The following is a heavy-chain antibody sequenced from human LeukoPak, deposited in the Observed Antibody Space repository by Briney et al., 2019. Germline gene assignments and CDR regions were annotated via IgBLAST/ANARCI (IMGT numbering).Heavy chain of an antibody. V-gene: IGHV1-2*02. J-gene: IGHJ4*02. CDR3: ARDARHCTSSSCYSFYLDS. D-gene: IGHD2-8*01. Sequence: ASVKVSCKASGYTFTGYYIHWVRQAPGQGLDWMGWMNPNGGDTKYAQKFQGRVTMTRDTSITTGYMELKWLRSDDTAVYYCARDARHCTSSSCYSFYLDSWGQGTLVTVSS. CDR2: MNPNGGDT. CDR1: GYTFTGYY.